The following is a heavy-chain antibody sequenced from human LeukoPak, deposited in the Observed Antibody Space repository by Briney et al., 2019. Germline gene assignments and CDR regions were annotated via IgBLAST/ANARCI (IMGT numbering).Heavy chain of an antibody. J-gene: IGHJ5*02. CDR2: ISGSGHNT. Sequence: GGSLRLSCAASGFTFSSYGMSWVRQDPGKGLEWVSGISGSGHNTYYADSVKGRFTISRDNSKNTLYLQMNSLRAEDTAVYYCAKDLSFSGTHNWFDPWGQGTLVTVSS. D-gene: IGHD1-7*01. V-gene: IGHV3-23*01. CDR1: GFTFSSYG. CDR3: AKDLSFSGTHNWFDP.